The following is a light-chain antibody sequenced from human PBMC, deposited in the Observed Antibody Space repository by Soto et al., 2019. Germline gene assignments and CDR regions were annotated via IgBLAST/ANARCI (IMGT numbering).Light chain of an antibody. Sequence: QSVLTQPPSVSGAPGQRVTISCTGSSSNIGTGYDVHWYQQLPGKAPKLLIYGNSNRPSGVPDRFSGSKSGTSASLAITGLQAEDEADYYCQSYDSNLSVVFGGGTKVTVL. J-gene: IGLJ2*01. CDR1: SSNIGTGYD. V-gene: IGLV1-40*01. CDR2: GNS. CDR3: QSYDSNLSVV.